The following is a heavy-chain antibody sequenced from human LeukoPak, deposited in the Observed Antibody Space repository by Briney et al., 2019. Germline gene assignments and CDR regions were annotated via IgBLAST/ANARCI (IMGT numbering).Heavy chain of an antibody. CDR2: INAGYGNT. D-gene: IGHD2-2*01. Sequence: ASVKVSCKASGYTFTNYAMHWVRQAPGQTLEWMGWINAGYGNTEYSQKFQGRVTITTDTSTSTACMELRSLRSDDTAVYYCARDGADIVVVPAASASNWFDPWGQGTLVTVSS. V-gene: IGHV1-3*01. CDR3: ARDGADIVVVPAASASNWFDP. CDR1: GYTFTNYA. J-gene: IGHJ5*02.